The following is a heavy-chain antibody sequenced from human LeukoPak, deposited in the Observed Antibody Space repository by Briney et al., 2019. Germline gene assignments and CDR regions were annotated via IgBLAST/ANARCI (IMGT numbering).Heavy chain of an antibody. Sequence: GGSPRLSCAASGFTFSSYGVHWVRQAPGKGLEWVAVIWYDGSNKYYADSVKGRFTISRDNSKNTLYLQMNSLRAEDTAVYYCARETPSLYGDYYYGMDVWGQGTTVTVSS. D-gene: IGHD4-17*01. CDR3: ARETPSLYGDYYYGMDV. J-gene: IGHJ6*02. V-gene: IGHV3-33*01. CDR1: GFTFSSYG. CDR2: IWYDGSNK.